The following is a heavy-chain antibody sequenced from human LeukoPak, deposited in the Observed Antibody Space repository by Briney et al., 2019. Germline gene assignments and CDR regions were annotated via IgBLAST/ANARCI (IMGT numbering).Heavy chain of an antibody. J-gene: IGHJ3*02. CDR3: ARDLSRYFFDSGRYDAFDI. CDR2: INPPAGST. Sequence: ASVTVSCKASGYTFTTYYLHWVRQAPGQGLEWMGVINPPAGSTTYAQNFQGRLSMTRDTSTTTVYMELSSLRSDDTAVYYCARDLSRYFFDSGRYDAFDIWGQGTMVTVSS. D-gene: IGHD3-10*01. V-gene: IGHV1-46*01. CDR1: GYTFTTYY.